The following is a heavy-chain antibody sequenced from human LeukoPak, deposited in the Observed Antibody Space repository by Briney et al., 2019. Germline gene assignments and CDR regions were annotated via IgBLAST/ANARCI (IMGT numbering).Heavy chain of an antibody. CDR3: ARRGYSYPWGAFDI. CDR2: IHPGDSDT. Sequence: GESLQISCQGSGYSFTSYWIGWVRQMPGKGLEWMGIIHPGDSDTRYSPSFQGQVTISADKSISTAYLQWSSLKASDTALYYCARRGYSYPWGAFDIWGQGTMVTVSS. D-gene: IGHD5-18*01. J-gene: IGHJ3*02. CDR1: GYSFTSYW. V-gene: IGHV5-51*01.